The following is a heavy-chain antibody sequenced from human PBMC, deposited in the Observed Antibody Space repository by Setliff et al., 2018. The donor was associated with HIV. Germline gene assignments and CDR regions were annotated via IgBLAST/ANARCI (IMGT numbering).Heavy chain of an antibody. CDR2: ISWNGVSI. CDR3: ARSNYYDSSGYNTPFDYYYYMDV. Sequence: GGSLRLSCAASGFIFDDYAMHWVRQVPGKGLEWVSGISWNGVSIGYADSVKGRFTISRDNGKSSLYLQMNSLRGEDTALYYCARSNYYDSSGYNTPFDYYYYMDVWGKGTTVTVSS. CDR1: GFIFDDYA. V-gene: IGHV3-9*01. J-gene: IGHJ6*03. D-gene: IGHD3-22*01.